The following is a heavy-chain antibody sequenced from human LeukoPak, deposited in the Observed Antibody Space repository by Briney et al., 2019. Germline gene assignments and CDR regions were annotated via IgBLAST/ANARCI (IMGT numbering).Heavy chain of an antibody. J-gene: IGHJ3*01. D-gene: IGHD2-15*01. CDR1: GFTFSRNG. CDR2: ISGSGGNT. CDR3: AKWEGRYCSGGSCPTSHT. Sequence: GGTLRLSCAASGFTFSRNGMTWVRQAPGKGLEWVSAISGSGGNTYYADSVKGRFTISRDNSKNTLYLQMNSLRAEDTAVYYCAKWEGRYCSGGSCPTSHTWGQGTMVTVSS. V-gene: IGHV3-23*01.